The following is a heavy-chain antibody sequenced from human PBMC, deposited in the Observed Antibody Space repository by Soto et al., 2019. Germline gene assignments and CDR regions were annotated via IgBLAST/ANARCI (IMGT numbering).Heavy chain of an antibody. Sequence: QVQLVQSGAEVKKPGASVKVSCKASGYTFTSYYMHWVRQAPGQGLEWMGVFSPSGDITTYAQKLQGRVTMTRDTSTSTVYMELSSLRSEDTAVYYCAREAGAFDIWGQGTMVTVSS. CDR2: FSPSGDIT. CDR1: GYTFTSYY. CDR3: AREAGAFDI. J-gene: IGHJ3*02. V-gene: IGHV1-46*01.